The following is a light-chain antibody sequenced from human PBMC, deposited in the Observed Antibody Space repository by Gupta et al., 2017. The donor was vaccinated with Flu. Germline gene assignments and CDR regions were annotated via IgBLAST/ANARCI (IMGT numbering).Light chain of an antibody. CDR1: SSNLGAGYD. Sequence: QSGPTPPPSLSGAPGHGPTISLTWTSSNLGAGYDVHWYQQLPGTAPKLLLYGNKHPPSGVPDRFSGSKSGTSASLAITGLQADDEAEYYCQSYDSSLRGSVFGGGTKLTVL. J-gene: IGLJ3*02. CDR2: GNK. CDR3: QSYDSSLRGSV. V-gene: IGLV1-40*01.